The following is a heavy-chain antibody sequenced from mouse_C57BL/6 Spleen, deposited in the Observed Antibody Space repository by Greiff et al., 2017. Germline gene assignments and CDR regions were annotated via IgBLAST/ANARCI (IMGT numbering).Heavy chain of an antibody. Sequence: EVQGVESGPELVKPGASVKISCKASGYSFTGYYMNWVKQSPEKSLEWIGEINPSTGGTTYNQKFKAKATLTVDKSSSTAYMQLKSLTSEDSAVYYCARAGRYFDYWGQGTTLTVSS. V-gene: IGHV1-42*01. CDR1: GYSFTGYY. CDR3: ARAGRYFDY. CDR2: INPSTGGT. J-gene: IGHJ2*01.